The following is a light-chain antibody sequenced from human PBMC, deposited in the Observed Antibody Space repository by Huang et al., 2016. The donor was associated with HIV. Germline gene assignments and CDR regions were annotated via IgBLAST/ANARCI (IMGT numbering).Light chain of an antibody. J-gene: IGKJ4*01. Sequence: DIQMTQSPSSLSASVGDRVTITCRASPGISNSLAWYQQKVGKAPKLLLSSTSRLESGVPSRFSGSGSGAHYTLTISSLQPEDFATYYCQQYYNSPLTFGGGTKVEIK. CDR3: QQYYNSPLT. CDR1: PGISNS. CDR2: STS. V-gene: IGKV1-NL1*01.